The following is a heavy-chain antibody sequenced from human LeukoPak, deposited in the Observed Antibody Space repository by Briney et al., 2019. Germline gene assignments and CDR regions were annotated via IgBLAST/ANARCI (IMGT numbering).Heavy chain of an antibody. Sequence: ASVKVSCKASGYTFTGYYVHWVRQAPGQGLEWMGWINPNSGGTNYAQKFQGRVTMTRDTSISTAYMELSRLRSDDTAVYYCARGSRHYYDSSGKSPFDYWGQGTLVTVSS. D-gene: IGHD3-22*01. CDR1: GYTFTGYY. V-gene: IGHV1-2*02. CDR2: INPNSGGT. CDR3: ARGSRHYYDSSGKSPFDY. J-gene: IGHJ4*02.